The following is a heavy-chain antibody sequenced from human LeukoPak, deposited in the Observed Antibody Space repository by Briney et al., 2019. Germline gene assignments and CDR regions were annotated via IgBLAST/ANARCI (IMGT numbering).Heavy chain of an antibody. J-gene: IGHJ4*02. D-gene: IGHD6-6*01. V-gene: IGHV4-30-2*01. CDR3: ASSSIAARTQFDY. CDR2: IYHSGST. Sequence: SETLSLTCTVSGGSISSGGYYWSWIRQPPGKGLEWIGYIYHSGSTYYNPSLKSRVTISVDRSKNQFSLKLSSVTAADTAVYYCASSSIAARTQFDYWGQGTLVTVSS. CDR1: GGSISSGGYY.